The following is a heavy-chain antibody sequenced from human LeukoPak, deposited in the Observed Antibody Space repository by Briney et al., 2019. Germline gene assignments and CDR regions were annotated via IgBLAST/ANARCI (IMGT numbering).Heavy chain of an antibody. CDR2: INHGGSI. CDR1: GGSFSGQY. J-gene: IGHJ4*02. Sequence: SETLSLTCAVYGGSFSGQYWGWIRQPPGKGLEWIGEINHGGSISYNASLKSRVTISLDTSKNQFSLKLSFVTAADTAVYYCAGGDYHGSESYANYWGQGTLVTVSS. D-gene: IGHD3-10*01. CDR3: AGGDYHGSESYANY. V-gene: IGHV4-34*01.